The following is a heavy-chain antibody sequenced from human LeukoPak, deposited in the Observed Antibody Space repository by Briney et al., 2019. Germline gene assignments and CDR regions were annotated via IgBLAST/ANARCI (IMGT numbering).Heavy chain of an antibody. Sequence: SQTLSLTCTVSGDSISSGTYYWSWIRQPAGKGLEWIGRIDASGNPNYNPSLRSRLTMSVDTSKNQFSLNLRFVTAADTAVYYCARHSPYYDSSGYSLPSLDYWGQGTLVTVSS. CDR3: ARHSPYYDSSGYSLPSLDY. CDR2: IDASGNP. D-gene: IGHD3-22*01. J-gene: IGHJ4*02. V-gene: IGHV4-61*02. CDR1: GDSISSGTYY.